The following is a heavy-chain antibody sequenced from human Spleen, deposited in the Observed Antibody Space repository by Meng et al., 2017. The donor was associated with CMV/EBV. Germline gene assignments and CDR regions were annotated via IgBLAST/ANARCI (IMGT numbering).Heavy chain of an antibody. CDR2: TYCRSKWYN. V-gene: IGHV6-1*01. D-gene: IGHD6-19*01. Sequence: DSVSSNSAAWNWIRQSPSRGLEWLGRTYCRSKWYNDYAVSVKSRITINPDTSKNQFSLQLNSVTPEDTAVYYCARVRHSSGWYYFDYWGQGTLVTVSS. CDR1: DSVSSNSAA. J-gene: IGHJ4*02. CDR3: ARVRHSSGWYYFDY.